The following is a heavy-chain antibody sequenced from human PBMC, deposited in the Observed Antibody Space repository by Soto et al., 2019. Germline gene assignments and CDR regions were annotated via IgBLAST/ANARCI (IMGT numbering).Heavy chain of an antibody. Sequence: QVQLQESGPGLVKPSQTLSLTCTVSGGSTSSDNYWSWIRQPPGKGLEWIGHIYYSGNTDYNPSPKSRLAISIDTSKNHFSLKLSSVTAADTAVYFCAREGGESSDGLYYFDSWGQGSLVTVSS. CDR2: IYYSGNT. CDR3: AREGGESSDGLYYFDS. J-gene: IGHJ4*02. CDR1: GGSTSSDNY. D-gene: IGHD3-16*01. V-gene: IGHV4-30-4*01.